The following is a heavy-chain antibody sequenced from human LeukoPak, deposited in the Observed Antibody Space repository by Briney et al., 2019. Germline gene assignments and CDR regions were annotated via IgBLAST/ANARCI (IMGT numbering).Heavy chain of an antibody. CDR3: ARDRKGDY. Sequence: PGGSLRLSCAASGFTFSSYSMNYVRQAPGKGLECGSAITSSSSYIYYADSVKGRFTIYREKAKNSLYLKMNSLRAEDTAVYYCARDRKGDYWGQGTLVTVSS. CDR1: GFTFSSYS. V-gene: IGHV3-21*01. CDR2: ITSSSSYI. J-gene: IGHJ4*02.